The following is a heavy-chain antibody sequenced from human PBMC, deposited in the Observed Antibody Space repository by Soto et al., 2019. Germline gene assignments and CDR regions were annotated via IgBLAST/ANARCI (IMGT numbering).Heavy chain of an antibody. J-gene: IGHJ4*02. CDR1: GGSISSYY. V-gene: IGHV4-59*01. Sequence: SETLSLTYTVSGGSISSYYGSWIRQPPGKGLEWIGYIYYSGSTNYNPSLKSRVTISVDTSKNQFSLKLSSVTAADTAVYYCASLGYSSGSFDYWGQGTLVTVSS. CDR2: IYYSGST. CDR3: ASLGYSSGSFDY. D-gene: IGHD6-19*01.